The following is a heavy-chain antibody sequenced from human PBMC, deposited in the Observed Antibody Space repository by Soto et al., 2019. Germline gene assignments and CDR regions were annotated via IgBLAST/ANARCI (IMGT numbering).Heavy chain of an antibody. CDR2: IYYSGST. CDR3: ARDAWYYDSSGSNWFDP. D-gene: IGHD3-22*01. V-gene: IGHV4-30-4*01. Sequence: PSETLSLTCTVSGGSISSGDYYWSWIRQPPGKCLEWIGYIYYSGSTFYNPSLKSRVTISVDTSKNHFSLKLSSVTAADTAVYYCARDAWYYDSSGSNWFDPWGQGTLVTVSS. J-gene: IGHJ5*02. CDR1: GGSISSGDYY.